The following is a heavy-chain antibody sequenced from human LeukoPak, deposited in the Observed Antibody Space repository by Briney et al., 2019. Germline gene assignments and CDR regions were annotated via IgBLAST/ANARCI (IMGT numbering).Heavy chain of an antibody. CDR2: IYHSGST. CDR1: GGSISSGGYS. Sequence: SETLSLTCAVSGGSISSGGYSWSWIRQPPGKGLEWIGYIYHSGSTYYNPSLKSRVTISVDKSKNQFSLKLSSVTAADTAVYYCASSYGYFDYWGQGTLVTVSS. CDR3: ASSYGYFDY. D-gene: IGHD5-18*01. J-gene: IGHJ4*02. V-gene: IGHV4-30-2*01.